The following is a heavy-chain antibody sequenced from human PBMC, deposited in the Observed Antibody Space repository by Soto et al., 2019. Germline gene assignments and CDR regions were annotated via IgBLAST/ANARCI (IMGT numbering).Heavy chain of an antibody. D-gene: IGHD3-3*01. V-gene: IGHV1-3*01. Sequence: ASVKVSCKASGYTFTSYAMHWVRQAPGQRLEWVGWINAGNGNTKYSQKFQGRVTITRDTSASTAYMELSSLRSEDTAVYYCARDKRFLEWLSPFPKTRIDPWGQGTLVTVSS. CDR3: ARDKRFLEWLSPFPKTRIDP. CDR2: INAGNGNT. CDR1: GYTFTSYA. J-gene: IGHJ5*02.